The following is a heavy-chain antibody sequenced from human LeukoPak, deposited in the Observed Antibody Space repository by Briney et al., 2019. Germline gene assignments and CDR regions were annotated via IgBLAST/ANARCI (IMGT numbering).Heavy chain of an antibody. D-gene: IGHD1-7*01. V-gene: IGHV4-34*01. CDR2: INHSGST. Sequence: SETLSLTCAVYGGSFSGYYWSWIRQPPGKGLEWIGEINHSGSTNYNPSLKSRVTISVDTSKNQFSLKLSSVTAADTAVYYCARGPNWNYGDWGQGTLVTVSS. CDR3: ARGPNWNYGD. CDR1: GGSFSGYY. J-gene: IGHJ4*02.